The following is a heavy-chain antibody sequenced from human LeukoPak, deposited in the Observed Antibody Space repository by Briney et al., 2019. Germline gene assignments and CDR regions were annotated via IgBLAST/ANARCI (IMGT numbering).Heavy chain of an antibody. Sequence: PSETLSLTCTVSGGSISSSSYYWGWIRQPPGKGLEWIGSIYYSGSTYYNPSLKSRVTISVDTSKNQFSLKLSSVTAADTAVYYCARVMKKTIWAIYNWNDAFDIWGQGTMVTVSS. J-gene: IGHJ3*02. CDR3: ARVMKKTIWAIYNWNDAFDI. D-gene: IGHD1-20*01. V-gene: IGHV4-39*07. CDR2: IYYSGST. CDR1: GGSISSSSYY.